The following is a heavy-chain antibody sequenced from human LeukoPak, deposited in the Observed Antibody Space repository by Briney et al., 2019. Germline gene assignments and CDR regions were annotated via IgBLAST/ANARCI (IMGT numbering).Heavy chain of an antibody. CDR2: ISDSGAGT. D-gene: IGHD2-15*01. CDR1: GFTFSTYA. Sequence: GGSLRLSCAASGFTFSTYAMSWVRQTPGMGLEWVSAISDSGAGTYYADSVKGRFTISRDRSKNTLYLQMNSLRAEDTALYYCAREGGYCIGPACPRRIDDWRQGTLVTVSS. J-gene: IGHJ4*02. V-gene: IGHV3-23*01. CDR3: AREGGYCIGPACPRRIDD.